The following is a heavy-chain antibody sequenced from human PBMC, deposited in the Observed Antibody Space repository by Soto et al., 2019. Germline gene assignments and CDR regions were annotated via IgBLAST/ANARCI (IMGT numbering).Heavy chain of an antibody. Sequence: GGSLRLSCAASGFTFSSYGMHWVRQAPGKGLEWVAVIWYDGSNKYYADSVKGRFTISRDNSKNTLYLQMNSLRAEDTAVYYCAREPYDSSGYYRPHFFDYWGQGTLVTVSS. J-gene: IGHJ4*02. D-gene: IGHD3-22*01. V-gene: IGHV3-33*01. CDR1: GFTFSSYG. CDR2: IWYDGSNK. CDR3: AREPYDSSGYYRPHFFDY.